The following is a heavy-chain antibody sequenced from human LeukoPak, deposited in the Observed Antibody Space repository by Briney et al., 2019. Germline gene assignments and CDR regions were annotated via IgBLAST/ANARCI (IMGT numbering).Heavy chain of an antibody. D-gene: IGHD1-14*01. J-gene: IGHJ4*02. V-gene: IGHV3-73*01. CDR2: IRSKANSYAT. CDR1: GFTFSGSA. Sequence: PGGSLRLSCAASGFTFSGSAMHWVRQASGKGLEWVGRIRSKANSYATAYAASVKGRFTISRDDSKNTAYLQMNSLKTEDTAVYYCTSTPPETAKYGAFDYWGQGTLVTVSS. CDR3: TSTPPETAKYGAFDY.